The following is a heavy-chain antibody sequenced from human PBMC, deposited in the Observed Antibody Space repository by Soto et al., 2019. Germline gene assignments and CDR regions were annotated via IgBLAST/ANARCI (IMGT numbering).Heavy chain of an antibody. CDR1: GLTFDDYA. V-gene: IGHV3-9*01. D-gene: IGHD4-17*01. Sequence: EVQLVESGGGLVQPGRSLRLSCAASGLTFDDYAMHWVRQAPGKGLEWVSGISWNSGSIGYADSVKGRFTTSRENAKNALYLQMNSLRAEDTALYYCAKDTGYGDYVMDVWGQGTTVTVSS. CDR3: AKDTGYGDYVMDV. CDR2: ISWNSGSI. J-gene: IGHJ6*02.